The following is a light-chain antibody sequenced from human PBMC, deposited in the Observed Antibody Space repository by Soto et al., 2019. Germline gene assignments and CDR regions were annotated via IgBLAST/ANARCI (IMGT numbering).Light chain of an antibody. Sequence: QSVLTQPPSASGTPGQRVTISCSGSSSNIGSNTVNWYQQLPGTAPKLLFYTNDQRPSGVPDRFSGSKSGTSASLAISGLQSEDAADYYCAAWDDSLNGYVFGTGTKLTVL. CDR1: SSNIGSNT. CDR2: TND. CDR3: AAWDDSLNGYV. V-gene: IGLV1-44*01. J-gene: IGLJ1*01.